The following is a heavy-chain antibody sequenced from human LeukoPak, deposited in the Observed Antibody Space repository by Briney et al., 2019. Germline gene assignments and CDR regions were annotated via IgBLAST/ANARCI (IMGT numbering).Heavy chain of an antibody. CDR3: ARDHHRPLREYSTPYWFDP. Sequence: ASVKVSCKASGYTFTSYAMHWVRQAPGQRLEWMGWINAGNGNTKYSQKFQGRVTITRDTSASTAYMELSSLRSEDTAVYYCARDHHRPLREYSTPYWFDPWGRGTLVTVSS. CDR2: INAGNGNT. J-gene: IGHJ5*02. CDR1: GYTFTSYA. V-gene: IGHV1-3*01. D-gene: IGHD2/OR15-2a*01.